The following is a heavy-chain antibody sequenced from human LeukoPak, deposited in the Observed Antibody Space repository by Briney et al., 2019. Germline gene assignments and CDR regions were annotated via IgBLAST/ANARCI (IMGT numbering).Heavy chain of an antibody. Sequence: GGSLRLSCAASGFTFSSYWMHWVRQAPGKGLVWVSRINSDGSSTSYADSVKGRFTISRDNAKNTLYLQMNSLRAEDTAVYYCARENYEFWSGYSYAFDIWGQGTMVTVSS. CDR2: INSDGSST. D-gene: IGHD3-3*01. J-gene: IGHJ3*02. V-gene: IGHV3-74*01. CDR1: GFTFSSYW. CDR3: ARENYEFWSGYSYAFDI.